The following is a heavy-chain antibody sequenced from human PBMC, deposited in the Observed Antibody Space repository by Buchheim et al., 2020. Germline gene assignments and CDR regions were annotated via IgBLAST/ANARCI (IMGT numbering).Heavy chain of an antibody. V-gene: IGHV3-23*01. CDR1: GFTFSNYI. CDR2: MSGVGGTT. CDR3: AKAVNNSWYVFDY. D-gene: IGHD6-13*01. J-gene: IGHJ4*02. Sequence: EVQLLESGGGLVQPGGSLRLSCAASGFTFSNYIMSWVRQAPGKGLEWVSAMSGVGGTTYYADSVKGRITIYRDKSKETLYLQMNSLRAEDTAEYYCAKAVNNSWYVFDYWGQGAL.